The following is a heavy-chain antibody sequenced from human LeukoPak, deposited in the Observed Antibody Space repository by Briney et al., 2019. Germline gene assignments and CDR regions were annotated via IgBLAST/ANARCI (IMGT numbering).Heavy chain of an antibody. J-gene: IGHJ4*02. D-gene: IGHD3-3*01. Sequence: GGSLRLSCAASGXTFAPYWMTWVRQAPGKGLEYVATMNRDGSEKYYVDSVKGRFTISRDNFKNSLYLQMDSLRAEDTAVYYCARGIEEWLYLYYWGQGALVTVAS. CDR1: GXTFAPYW. V-gene: IGHV3-7*04. CDR3: ARGIEEWLYLYY. CDR2: MNRDGSEK.